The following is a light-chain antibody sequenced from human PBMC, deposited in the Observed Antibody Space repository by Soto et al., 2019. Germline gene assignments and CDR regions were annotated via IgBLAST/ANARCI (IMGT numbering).Light chain of an antibody. Sequence: DIQMTQSPSSLSASVGDRVTITCRASQSISSYLNWYQQKPGKAPKLLIYAASSLQSGVPSRFSGSGSGTDFTLTISSLQPEDFATYYCQQCYSTPYTFGQGTKLEIK. V-gene: IGKV1-39*01. CDR3: QQCYSTPYT. CDR1: QSISSY. CDR2: AAS. J-gene: IGKJ2*01.